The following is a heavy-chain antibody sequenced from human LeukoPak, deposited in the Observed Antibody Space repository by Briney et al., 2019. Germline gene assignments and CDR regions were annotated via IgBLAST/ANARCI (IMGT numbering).Heavy chain of an antibody. CDR1: RFIFSSYA. CDR2: ISYDGSNK. D-gene: IGHD3-10*01. Sequence: GGSLRLSCAGSRFIFSSYAMHWVRQAPGKGLEWVAVISYDGSNKYYADSVKGRFTISRDNSKNMLYLQMNSLRAEDTAVYYCAKVVNYYGSGSYYNGPFDYWGQGTLVTVSS. V-gene: IGHV3-30-3*01. J-gene: IGHJ4*02. CDR3: AKVVNYYGSGSYYNGPFDY.